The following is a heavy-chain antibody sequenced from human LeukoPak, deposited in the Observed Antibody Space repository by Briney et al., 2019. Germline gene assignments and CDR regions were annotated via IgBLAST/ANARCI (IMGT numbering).Heavy chain of an antibody. V-gene: IGHV3-7*01. D-gene: IGHD6-19*01. CDR1: GFTFSSYW. Sequence: GGSLRLSCAASGFTFSSYWMSWVRQAPGKGLEWVANIKQDGSEKYYVDSVKGRFTISRDNAKNSLYLQMNSLRAEDTAVYYCARVPYSSGWYRDYYYYYYMDVWGKGTTVTVSS. CDR2: IKQDGSEK. J-gene: IGHJ6*03. CDR3: ARVPYSSGWYRDYYYYYYMDV.